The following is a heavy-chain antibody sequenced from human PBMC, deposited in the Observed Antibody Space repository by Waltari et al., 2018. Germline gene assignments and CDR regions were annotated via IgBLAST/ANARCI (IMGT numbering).Heavy chain of an antibody. CDR1: GFSFSGLT. J-gene: IGHJ4*02. V-gene: IGHV3-73*01. CDR2: IRREPYNYAT. CDR3: SGGEVTGTDF. D-gene: IGHD6-19*01. Sequence: EVQVVESGGGLVQPGGSLKLSCATSGFSFSGLTIHWVRQTPGKGLEWVGRIRREPYNYATAYSASVKGRFTISRDDSKNTAYLQMNSLRTEDTAVYYCSGGEVTGTDFWGQGTLVTVSS.